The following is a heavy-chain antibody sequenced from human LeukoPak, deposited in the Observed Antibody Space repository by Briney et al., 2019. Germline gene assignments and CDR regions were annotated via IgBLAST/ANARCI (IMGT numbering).Heavy chain of an antibody. J-gene: IGHJ6*03. CDR3: ARGGILGTDAPYYYYMDV. V-gene: IGHV4-59*01. CDR2: IYYSGST. D-gene: IGHD7-27*01. CDR1: GGSISSYY. Sequence: SETLSLTCTVSGGSISSYYWSWIRQSPGKGLEWIGYIYYSGSTNYNPSLKSRVTISVDTSKNQFSLKLSSVTAADTAVYYCARGGILGTDAPYYYYMDVWGKGTTVTVSS.